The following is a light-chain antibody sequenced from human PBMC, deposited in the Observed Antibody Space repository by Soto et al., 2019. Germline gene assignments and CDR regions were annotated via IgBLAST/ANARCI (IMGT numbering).Light chain of an antibody. CDR1: QDVDKW. CDR2: EGS. Sequence: DIQMTQSPSTLSASVGDRVTITCRASQDVDKWLAWYQQTPGKAPKLLIYEGSTLQDGVPSRFSGSGSGTEFSLTISSLQPEDFATYFSQQYKSYSLITFGPGTKVD. J-gene: IGKJ3*01. V-gene: IGKV1-5*01. CDR3: QQYKSYSLIT.